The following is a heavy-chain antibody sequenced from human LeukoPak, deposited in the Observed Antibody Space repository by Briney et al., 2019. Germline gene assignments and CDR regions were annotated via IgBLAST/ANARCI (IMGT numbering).Heavy chain of an antibody. CDR1: GFTFSSYA. V-gene: IGHV3-23*01. CDR3: AKGGHSLLWFGELSHFDY. CDR2: ISGSGGST. Sequence: GGSLRLSCAASGFTFSSYAMSWVRQAPGKGLEWVSAISGSGGSTYYADSVKGRFTISRDNSKNTLYLQMNSLRAEDTAVYYCAKGGHSLLWFGELSHFDYWGQGTLVTVSS. D-gene: IGHD3-10*01. J-gene: IGHJ4*02.